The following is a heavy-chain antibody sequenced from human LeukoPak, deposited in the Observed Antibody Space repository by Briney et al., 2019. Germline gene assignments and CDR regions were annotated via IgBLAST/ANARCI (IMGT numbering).Heavy chain of an antibody. V-gene: IGHV1-18*01. CDR3: ARVWLRIGDYYMDV. Sequence: ASVKVSCKASGYTFTSYGISWVRQAPGQGLEWMGWISAYNGNANYAQKLQVRVTMTTDTSTSTAYMELRSLRSDDTAVYYCARVWLRIGDYYMDVWGKGTTVTISS. CDR1: GYTFTSYG. J-gene: IGHJ6*03. CDR2: ISAYNGNA. D-gene: IGHD5-12*01.